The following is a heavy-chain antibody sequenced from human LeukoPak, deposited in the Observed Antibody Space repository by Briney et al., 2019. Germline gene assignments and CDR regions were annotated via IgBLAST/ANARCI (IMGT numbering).Heavy chain of an antibody. Sequence: RPGGSLRLSCAASGFTFSDYYMSWIRQAPGKGLEWVSYISSSGSTIYYADSVKGRFTISRGNSKNTLYLQMNSLRAEDTAVYYCARGPDGATSRFDYWGQGTLVTVSS. V-gene: IGHV3-11*04. CDR2: ISSSGSTI. CDR1: GFTFSDYY. D-gene: IGHD5-12*01. CDR3: ARGPDGATSRFDY. J-gene: IGHJ4*02.